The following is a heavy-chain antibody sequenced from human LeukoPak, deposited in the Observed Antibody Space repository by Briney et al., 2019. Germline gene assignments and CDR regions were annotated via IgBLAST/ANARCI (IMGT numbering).Heavy chain of an antibody. CDR1: GGSFSGYY. D-gene: IGHD5-12*01. Sequence: SETLSLTXAVYGGSFSGYYWSWIRQPPGKGLEWIGEINHSGSTNYNPSLKSRVTISVDTSKNQFSLKLSSVTAADTAVYYCARGLIVATITYYFDYWGQGTLVTVSS. CDR2: INHSGST. CDR3: ARGLIVATITYYFDY. V-gene: IGHV4-34*01. J-gene: IGHJ4*02.